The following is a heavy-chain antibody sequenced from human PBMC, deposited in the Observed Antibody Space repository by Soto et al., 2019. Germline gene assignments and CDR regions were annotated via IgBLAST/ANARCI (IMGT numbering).Heavy chain of an antibody. D-gene: IGHD3-10*01. V-gene: IGHV1-69*13. CDR1: GGTFSSYA. CDR3: AAGITTVRGVISPGRYYYYGMDV. Sequence: SVKVSCKASGGTFSSYAISWVRQAPGQGLEWMGGIIPIFGTANYAQKFQGRVTITADESTSTAYMELSSLRSEDTAVYYCAAGITTVRGVISPGRYYYYGMDVWGQGTTVTVSS. J-gene: IGHJ6*02. CDR2: IIPIFGTA.